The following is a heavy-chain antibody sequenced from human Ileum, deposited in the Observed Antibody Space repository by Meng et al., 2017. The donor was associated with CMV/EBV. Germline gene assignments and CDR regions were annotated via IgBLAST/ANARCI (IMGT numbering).Heavy chain of an antibody. Sequence: RSFSVYYWSWIRQPPGKALEWIGEINHSGSTNYNPSLKSRVTISVDTSKNQFSLKLSSVTAADTAVYYCARVGGITITMVRGVWFDPWGQGTLVTVSS. J-gene: IGHJ5*02. D-gene: IGHD3-10*01. CDR1: RSFSVYY. CDR2: INHSGST. V-gene: IGHV4-34*01. CDR3: ARVGGITITMVRGVWFDP.